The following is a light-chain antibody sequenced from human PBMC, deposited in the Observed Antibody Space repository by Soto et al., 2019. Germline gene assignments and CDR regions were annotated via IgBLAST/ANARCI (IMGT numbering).Light chain of an antibody. Sequence: EIVLTQSPGTLSLSPGDRATLSCRASQSIGSSYLAWYQQRPGQAPRLLIYGASSRATGIPDRFSGSGSGTEFTLTISRLEPEDFAVYYCQQYGSSSWTFGQGTKVDIK. CDR1: QSIGSSY. CDR2: GAS. CDR3: QQYGSSSWT. J-gene: IGKJ1*01. V-gene: IGKV3-20*01.